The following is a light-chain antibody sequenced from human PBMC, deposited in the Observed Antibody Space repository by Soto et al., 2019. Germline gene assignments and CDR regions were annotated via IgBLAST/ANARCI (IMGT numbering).Light chain of an antibody. CDR1: QSLIYIDGDTY. CDR3: MQGTYWPRT. J-gene: IGKJ1*01. CDR2: QGS. V-gene: IGKV2-30*01. Sequence: DVVMTQSPLSLPVTLGQPASISCRSSQSLIYIDGDTYLNWFQQRPGQSPRRLIYQGSNRDSGVPERFSGSGSGADFTLKISRMEAEDVGIYYCMQGTYWPRTFGQGTKVEIK.